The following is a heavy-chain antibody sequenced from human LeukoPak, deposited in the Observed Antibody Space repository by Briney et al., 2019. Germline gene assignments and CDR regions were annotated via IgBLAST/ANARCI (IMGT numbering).Heavy chain of an antibody. V-gene: IGHV7-4-1*02. D-gene: IGHD3-10*01. J-gene: IGHJ6*03. CDR3: ARLGVPYYYYYMDV. CDR1: GYTFTSYA. CDR2: INTNTGNP. Sequence: APVKVSCKASGYTFTSYAMNWVRQAPGQGLEWMGWINTNTGNPTYAQGFTGRFVFSLDTSVSTAYLQISSLKAGDTAVYYCARLGVPYYYYYMDVWGKGTTVTVSS.